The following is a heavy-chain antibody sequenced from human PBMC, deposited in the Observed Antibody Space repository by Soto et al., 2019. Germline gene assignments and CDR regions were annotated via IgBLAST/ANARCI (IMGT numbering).Heavy chain of an antibody. CDR3: ARERGEGAFDI. J-gene: IGHJ3*02. Sequence: QVQLVESGGGVVQPGRSLRLSCAASGFTFSSYGMHWVRQAPGKGLEWVAAIWYDGSNKYYADSVKGRFTISRDNSKNTLYLQMNSLRAEDTAVYYCARERGEGAFDIWGQGTMVTVSS. D-gene: IGHD3-10*01. CDR2: IWYDGSNK. V-gene: IGHV3-33*01. CDR1: GFTFSSYG.